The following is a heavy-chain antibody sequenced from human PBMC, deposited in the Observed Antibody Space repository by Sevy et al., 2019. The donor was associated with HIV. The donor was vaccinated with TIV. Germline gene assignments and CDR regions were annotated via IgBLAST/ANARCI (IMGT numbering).Heavy chain of an antibody. J-gene: IGHJ6*02. D-gene: IGHD3-3*01. V-gene: IGHV3-30*18. Sequence: GGSLRLSCAASRFTFSSYGMHWVRQAPGKGLEWVAVISYDGDYKYYADSVKGRFTISRDNSKNTLSLQMNSLRTEDTDVYYCAKVWAAYYHFSSGSSHYYYGMDVWGQGTTVTVSS. CDR3: AKVWAAYYHFSSGSSHYYYGMDV. CDR2: ISYDGDYK. CDR1: RFTFSSYG.